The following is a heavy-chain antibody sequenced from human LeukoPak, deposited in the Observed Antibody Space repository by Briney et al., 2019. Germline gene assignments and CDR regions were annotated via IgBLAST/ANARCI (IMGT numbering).Heavy chain of an antibody. Sequence: SETLSLTCTVSGGSFSSYSWSWIRQPPGKGLEWIGYIYYSGSTNYNPSLKSRVTISLDTSRNQFSLKLGSVTTADTAVYFCAGIPVFGVVLHQEPVWGKGTTVTVSS. CDR3: AGIPVFGVVLHQEPV. D-gene: IGHD3-3*01. V-gene: IGHV4-59*01. CDR1: GGSFSSYS. J-gene: IGHJ6*03. CDR2: IYYSGST.